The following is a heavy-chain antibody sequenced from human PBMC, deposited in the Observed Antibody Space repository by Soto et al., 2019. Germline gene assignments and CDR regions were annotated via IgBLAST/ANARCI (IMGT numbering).Heavy chain of an antibody. J-gene: IGHJ4*02. V-gene: IGHV4-59*01. Sequence: QVQLQESGPGLVKPSETLSLTCTVSGGSISSYYWSWIRQPPGKGLEWIGYIYYSGSTNYNPSLKSQVTISVDTSKNQFSLKLSSVTAADTAVYYCARVNGQQLAQPPFWYFDYWGQGTLVTVSS. CDR2: IYYSGST. D-gene: IGHD6-13*01. CDR1: GGSISSYY. CDR3: ARVNGQQLAQPPFWYFDY.